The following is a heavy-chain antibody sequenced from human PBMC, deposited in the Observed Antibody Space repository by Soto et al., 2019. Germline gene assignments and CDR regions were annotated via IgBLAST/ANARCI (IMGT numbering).Heavy chain of an antibody. V-gene: IGHV3-9*01. Sequence: GGSLRLSCAASGFTFDDYAMHWVRQTPGKGLEWVSGITWNSGTIGYADSVKGRFTISRDNGKNSLYLQMNSLRPEDTALYYCAKDHDGWGIYGRDVVGQEAT. J-gene: IGHJ6*02. CDR3: AKDHDGWGIYGRDV. CDR2: ITWNSGTI. CDR1: GFTFDDYA. D-gene: IGHD3-10*01.